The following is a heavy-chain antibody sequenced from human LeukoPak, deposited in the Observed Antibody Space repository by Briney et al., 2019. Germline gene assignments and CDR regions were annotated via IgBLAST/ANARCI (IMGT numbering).Heavy chain of an antibody. D-gene: IGHD1-26*01. J-gene: IGHJ4*02. Sequence: SETLSLTCTVSGVSMSSYYWSWIRQPPGKGLEWIGVIYHSGTTNYNPSLKSRVTLSLDTSKNHFSLKLSPVTAADTAVYYCAAGGSSFDYWGQGTLVTVSS. CDR1: GVSMSSYY. CDR2: IYHSGTT. V-gene: IGHV4-59*01. CDR3: AAGGSSFDY.